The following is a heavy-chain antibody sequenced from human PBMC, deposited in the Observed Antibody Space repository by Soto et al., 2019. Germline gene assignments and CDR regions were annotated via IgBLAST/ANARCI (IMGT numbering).Heavy chain of an antibody. D-gene: IGHD1-26*01. Sequence: QVQLVQSGAEVKKPGSSVKVSCKASGGTFSSYAISWVRQAPGQGLEWMGGIIPIFGTANYAQKFQGRVTITADESTSPAYMELSSLRSEDTAVYYCARGRIWDEELRRTSRYGMDVWGQGTTVTVSS. J-gene: IGHJ6*02. CDR1: GGTFSSYA. CDR3: ARGRIWDEELRRTSRYGMDV. V-gene: IGHV1-69*12. CDR2: IIPIFGTA.